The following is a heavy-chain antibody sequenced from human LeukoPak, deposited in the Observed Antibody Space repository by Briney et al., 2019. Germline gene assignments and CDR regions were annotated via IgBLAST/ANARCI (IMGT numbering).Heavy chain of an antibody. V-gene: IGHV3-21*01. CDR1: GFTFSSYT. J-gene: IGHJ4*02. CDR2: ISSSSSYI. Sequence: GGSLRLSCAASGFTFSSYTMNWVRQAPGKGLEWVSSISSSSSYIYYADSVKGRFTISRDNAKKSLFLQMNSLRAEDTAVYYCARATTYDILTGYSDYWGQGTLVTVSS. D-gene: IGHD3-9*01. CDR3: ARATTYDILTGYSDY.